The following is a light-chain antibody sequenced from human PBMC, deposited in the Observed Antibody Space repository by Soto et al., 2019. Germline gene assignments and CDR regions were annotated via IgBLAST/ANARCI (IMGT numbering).Light chain of an antibody. V-gene: IGKV3-20*01. J-gene: IGKJ5*01. CDR2: GAS. CDR3: QQYNKWPIT. CDR1: QSVSSNY. Sequence: EIVLTQSPGTLSLSPGERATLSCRASQSVSSNYLAWYQQKPGQAPRLIIYGASSRATGIPDTFSGSGSGTGLTLSINRLEPEDFAAYYCQQYNKWPITFGQGTRLEI.